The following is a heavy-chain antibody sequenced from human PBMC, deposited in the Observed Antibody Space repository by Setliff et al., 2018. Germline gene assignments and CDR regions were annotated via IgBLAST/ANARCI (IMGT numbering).Heavy chain of an antibody. D-gene: IGHD3-10*01. CDR2: IYPGDSHT. Sequence: GESLKISCKGSGYSFSNFWIGWVRQMPGKGLEWMGIIYPGDSHTRYSPSFQGQVTMSADKSISTAYLQWSSLKASDTAMYYCARIDGSGTYYNLDYWGQGTLVTVSS. CDR1: GYSFSNFW. J-gene: IGHJ4*02. CDR3: ARIDGSGTYYNLDY. V-gene: IGHV5-51*01.